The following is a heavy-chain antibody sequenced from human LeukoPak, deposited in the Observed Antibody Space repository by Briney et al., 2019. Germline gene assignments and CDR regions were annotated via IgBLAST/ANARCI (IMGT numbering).Heavy chain of an antibody. V-gene: IGHV4-34*01. J-gene: IGHJ4*02. CDR1: GGSFSGYY. CDR3: ARGGIQLWYRPLGY. Sequence: XXVXGGSFSGYYWXWIRQPPGKGLEGIGEINHSGRTNYNPSLRSRVTISVETSKNKFYLRHSCGAAADTAVYYCARGGIQLWYRPLGYWGQGTLVTVSS. D-gene: IGHD5-18*01. CDR2: INHSGRT.